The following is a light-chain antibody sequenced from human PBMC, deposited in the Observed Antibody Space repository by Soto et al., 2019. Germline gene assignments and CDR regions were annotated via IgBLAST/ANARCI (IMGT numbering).Light chain of an antibody. CDR1: QGIGSA. Sequence: AIQLTQSPSSLSASVGDSVTITCRASQGIGSALAWYQQKPGKATKLLIYDASSLESGVPSRCCGSGSGTDFTLTISSLQPEDFANYYCQQFNNYHPITFGQGTRLEIK. J-gene: IGKJ5*01. CDR2: DAS. CDR3: QQFNNYHPIT. V-gene: IGKV1D-13*01.